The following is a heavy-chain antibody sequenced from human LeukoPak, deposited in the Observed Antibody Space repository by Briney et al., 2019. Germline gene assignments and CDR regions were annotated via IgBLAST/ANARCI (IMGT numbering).Heavy chain of an antibody. CDR2: IYYSGST. J-gene: IGHJ4*02. V-gene: IGHV4-59*01. CDR1: GGSISSYY. D-gene: IGHD5-12*01. Sequence: SETLSLTCTVSGGSISSYYWSWSRQPPGKGLEWIGYIYYSGSTNYNPSLKSRVTISVDTSKNQFSLKLSSVTAADTAVYYCARAGYSGYDFYFDYWGQGTLVTVSS. CDR3: ARAGYSGYDFYFDY.